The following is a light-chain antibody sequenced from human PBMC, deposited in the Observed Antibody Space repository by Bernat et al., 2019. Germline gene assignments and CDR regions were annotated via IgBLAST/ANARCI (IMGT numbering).Light chain of an antibody. CDR2: EVS. Sequence: QSALTQPASESGSPGQSITISCTGTSSDVGSYNLVSWYQQHPGKAPKLMIYEVSKRPSGVSNRFSGSKSGNTASLTISGLQAEDEADYYCCSYAGSRGIVFGTGTKVTVL. CDR3: CSYAGSRGIV. CDR1: SSDVGSYNL. J-gene: IGLJ1*01. V-gene: IGLV2-23*02.